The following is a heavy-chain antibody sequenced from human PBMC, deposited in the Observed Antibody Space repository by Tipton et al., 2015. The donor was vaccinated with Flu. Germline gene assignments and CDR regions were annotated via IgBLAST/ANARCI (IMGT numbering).Heavy chain of an antibody. V-gene: IGHV3-7*01. CDR3: ARWRCTSTRCFFDY. D-gene: IGHD2-2*01. CDR1: GFTFSNYW. J-gene: IGHJ4*02. CDR2: IKQDGSEK. Sequence: SLRLSCAASGFTFSNYWMSWVRQTPGKGLEWVANIKQDGSEKYYEDSVKGRFTISRDNAKNSLSLQMNSLRAEETAVYFCARWRCTSTRCFFDYWGQGTLVTVSS.